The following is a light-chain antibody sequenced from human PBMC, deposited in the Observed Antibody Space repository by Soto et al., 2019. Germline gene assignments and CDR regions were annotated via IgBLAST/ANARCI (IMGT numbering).Light chain of an antibody. CDR1: QSVTSN. CDR2: GAS. J-gene: IGKJ4*01. V-gene: IGKV3-15*01. CDR3: QQYNNWPLT. Sequence: EIVMTQSPATLSVSPGERATLSCRASQSVTSNLAWYQQKPGQPPRRLIYGASTRATGIPARFSGSGSGTEFSLTISSLQSEDFAVYYCQQYNNWPLTFGGGTMVEIK.